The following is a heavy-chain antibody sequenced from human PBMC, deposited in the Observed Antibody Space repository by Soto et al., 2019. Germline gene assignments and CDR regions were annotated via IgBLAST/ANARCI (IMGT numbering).Heavy chain of an antibody. CDR3: ARHDYGDYYGMDV. CDR2: IYHSGST. Sequence: PSETLSLTCAVSGGSISSSNWWSWVRQPPGKGLEWIGEIYHSGSTNYNPSLKSRVTISVGKSKNQFSLKLSSVTAADTAVYYCARHDYGDYYGMDVWGQGTTVTVSS. CDR1: GGSISSSNW. D-gene: IGHD4-17*01. V-gene: IGHV4-4*02. J-gene: IGHJ6*02.